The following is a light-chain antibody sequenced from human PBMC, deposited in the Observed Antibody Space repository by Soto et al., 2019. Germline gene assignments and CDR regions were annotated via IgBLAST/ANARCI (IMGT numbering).Light chain of an antibody. CDR2: DVS. CDR1: SSDVGGYNY. V-gene: IGLV2-14*01. J-gene: IGLJ2*01. Sequence: QSALTQPASVSGSPGQSITISCTGTSSDVGGYNYVSWYQQYPGKAPKLMIYDVSNRPSGVSNRFSGSKSGNTASLTISGLQAEDEADYYCSSYTSSSTLGLGGGTKLTVL. CDR3: SSYTSSSTLG.